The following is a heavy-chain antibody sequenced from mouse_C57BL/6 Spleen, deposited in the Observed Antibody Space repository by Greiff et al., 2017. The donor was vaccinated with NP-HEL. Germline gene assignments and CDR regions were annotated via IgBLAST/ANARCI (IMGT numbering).Heavy chain of an antibody. CDR3: ARDYYGSSHYAMDY. V-gene: IGHV5-17*01. CDR2: ISSGSSTI. Sequence: DVQLVESGGGLVKPGGSLKLSCAASGFTFSDYGMHWVRQAPEKGLEWVAYISSGSSTIYYADTVKGRFTISRDNAKNTLFLQMTSLRSEDTAMYYCARDYYGSSHYAMDYWGQGTSVTVSS. J-gene: IGHJ4*01. CDR1: GFTFSDYG. D-gene: IGHD1-1*01.